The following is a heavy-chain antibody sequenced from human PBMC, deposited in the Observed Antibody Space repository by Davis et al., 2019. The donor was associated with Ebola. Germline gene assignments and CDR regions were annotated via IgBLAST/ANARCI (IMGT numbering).Heavy chain of an antibody. J-gene: IGHJ6*04. V-gene: IGHV3-11*01. CDR1: GFIFSEYY. CDR2: NSSIGSTI. Sequence: GESLKISCAASGFIFSEYYMSWIRQPPGKGLEWVSHNSSIGSTIYYGDSVKGRFTISRDNAKKSLYLQMNSLRAEDTAVYYCARVGRYFDWFSSYGMDVWGKGTTVTVSS. D-gene: IGHD3-9*01. CDR3: ARVGRYFDWFSSYGMDV.